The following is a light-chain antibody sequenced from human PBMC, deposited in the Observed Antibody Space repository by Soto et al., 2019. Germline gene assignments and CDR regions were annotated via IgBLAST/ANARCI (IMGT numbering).Light chain of an antibody. Sequence: QSALTQPPSASGSPGQSVTISCTGTSSDVGGYNYVSWYQQHPGKAPKLMIYEVSKRPSGVPDRFSGSKSGNTASLTVSGLQAEDEADYYCSSYAGSSIYVFGTGTKVTV. CDR2: EVS. V-gene: IGLV2-8*01. J-gene: IGLJ1*01. CDR1: SSDVGGYNY. CDR3: SSYAGSSIYV.